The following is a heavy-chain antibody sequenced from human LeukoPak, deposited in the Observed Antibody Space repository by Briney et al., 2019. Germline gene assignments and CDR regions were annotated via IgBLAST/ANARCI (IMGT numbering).Heavy chain of an antibody. CDR3: ASPTAPYYYYGMDV. J-gene: IGHJ6*02. CDR2: ISSSGSTI. Sequence: PGGSLRLSCAASGFTFSDYYMSWIHQAPGKGLEWVSYISSSGSTIYYADSVKGRFTISRDNAKNSLYLQMNSLRAEDTAVYYCASPTAPYYYYGMDVWGQGTTVTVSS. V-gene: IGHV3-11*01. D-gene: IGHD2-21*02. CDR1: GFTFSDYY.